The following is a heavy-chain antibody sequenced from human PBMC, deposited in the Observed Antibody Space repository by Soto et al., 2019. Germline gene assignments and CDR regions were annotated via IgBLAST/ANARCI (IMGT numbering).Heavy chain of an antibody. J-gene: IGHJ4*02. CDR3: ARDTGRLGY. V-gene: IGHV4-34*01. CDR2: INHSGST. D-gene: IGHD5-18*01. CDR1: GGSFSGYY. Sequence: SETLSLTCAVYGGSFSGYYWSWIRQPPGKGLEWIGEINHSGSTNYNPSLKSRVTISVDTSKNQFSLKLSSVTAADTAVYYCARDTGRLGYWGQGTLVTVS.